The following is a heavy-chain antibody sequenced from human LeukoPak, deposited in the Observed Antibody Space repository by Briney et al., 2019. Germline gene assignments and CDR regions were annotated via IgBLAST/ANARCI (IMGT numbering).Heavy chain of an antibody. CDR2: ISGSGGST. J-gene: IGHJ4*02. CDR3: AKEVTRGYYYDSSGLDY. CDR1: GFTFSSYA. D-gene: IGHD3-22*01. V-gene: IGHV3-23*01. Sequence: GGSLRLSCAASGFTFSSYAMSCVRQAPGKGLEWVSAISGSGGSTYYADSVKGRFTISRDNSKNTLYLQMNSLRAEDTAVYYCAKEVTRGYYYDSSGLDYWGQGTLVTVSS.